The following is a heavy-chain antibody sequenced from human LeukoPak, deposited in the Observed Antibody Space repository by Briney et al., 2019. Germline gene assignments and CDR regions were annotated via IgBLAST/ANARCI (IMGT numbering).Heavy chain of an antibody. CDR3: ARGGGLDV. CDR1: GFTLSDYW. V-gene: IGHV3-74*01. CDR2: INNDGTNT. D-gene: IGHD3-16*01. Sequence: GGSLRLSCATFGFTLSDYWMHWVRQVPGTGPVWVSYINNDGTNTDYADSVKGRFTIFRDNAKKTLYLQMNSLRVEDTAVYFCARGGGLDVWGQGATVTVSS. J-gene: IGHJ6*02.